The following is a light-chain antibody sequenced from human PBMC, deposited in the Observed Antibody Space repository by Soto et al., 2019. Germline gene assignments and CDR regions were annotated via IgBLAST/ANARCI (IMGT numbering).Light chain of an antibody. CDR2: EVA. CDR1: SSDVGAYHF. CDR3: SSYTSSNTPYV. V-gene: IGLV2-14*01. Sequence: ALTQPASVSGSPGQSITISCTGSSSDVGAYHFVSWYQHHPGKAPKLILYEVAARPSGVSSRFSGSKSGNTASLTISGLQADDEANYYCSSYTSSNTPYVFGTGTKVTVL. J-gene: IGLJ1*01.